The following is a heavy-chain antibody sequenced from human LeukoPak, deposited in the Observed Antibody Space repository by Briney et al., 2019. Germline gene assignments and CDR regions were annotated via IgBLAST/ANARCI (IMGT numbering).Heavy chain of an antibody. CDR3: AREDRTKGRYFDY. CDR2: ISWNSGSI. J-gene: IGHJ4*02. CDR1: GFTFDDYA. D-gene: IGHD2-8*01. V-gene: IGHV3-9*01. Sequence: GRSLRLSCAASGFTFDDYAMHWVRQAPGKGLEWVSGISWNSGSIGYADSVKGRFTISRDNAKNSLYLQMNSLRAEDTAVYYCAREDRTKGRYFDYWGQGTLVTVSS.